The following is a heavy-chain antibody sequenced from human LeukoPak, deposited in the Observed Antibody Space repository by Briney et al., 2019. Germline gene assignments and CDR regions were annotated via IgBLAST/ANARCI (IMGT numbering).Heavy chain of an antibody. Sequence: GGSLRLSCAASGFTFSSYGMHWVRRAPGKGLEWVAFIRYDGSNKYYADSVKGRFTISRDNSKNTLYLQMNSLRAEDTAVYYCANAFFERPSGQLDYWGQGTLVTVSS. J-gene: IGHJ4*02. V-gene: IGHV3-30*02. CDR3: ANAFFERPSGQLDY. CDR1: GFTFSSYG. D-gene: IGHD5-12*01. CDR2: IRYDGSNK.